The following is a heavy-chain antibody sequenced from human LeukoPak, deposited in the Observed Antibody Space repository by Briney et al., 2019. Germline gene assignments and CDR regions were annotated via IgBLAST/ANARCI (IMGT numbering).Heavy chain of an antibody. CDR3: ARGAVGGLARRSYYFDY. J-gene: IGHJ4*02. D-gene: IGHD6-19*01. Sequence: PGGSLRLSCAASGFTFSSYAMHWVRQAPGKGLEWVAVISYDGSNKYYADSVKGRFTISRDNSKNTLYLQMNSLRAEDTAVYYCARGAVGGLARRSYYFDYWGQGTLVTVSS. V-gene: IGHV3-30*04. CDR1: GFTFSSYA. CDR2: ISYDGSNK.